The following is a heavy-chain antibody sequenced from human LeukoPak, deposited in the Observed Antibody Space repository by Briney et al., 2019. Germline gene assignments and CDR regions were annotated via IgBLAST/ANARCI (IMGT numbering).Heavy chain of an antibody. V-gene: IGHV3-21*01. Sequence: GGSLRLSCAASGFTFSSYAMNWVRQAPGKGLEWVSSISRSSSYRYYADSVKGRFTISRDNGKNSLYLQMNSLRAEDTAVYYCARDYCSGVSCYYFDYWGQGTLVTVSS. D-gene: IGHD2-15*01. J-gene: IGHJ4*02. CDR1: GFTFSSYA. CDR3: ARDYCSGVSCYYFDY. CDR2: ISRSSSYR.